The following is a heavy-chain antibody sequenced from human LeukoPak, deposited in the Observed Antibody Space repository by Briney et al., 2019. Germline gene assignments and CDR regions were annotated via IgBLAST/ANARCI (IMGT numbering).Heavy chain of an antibody. D-gene: IGHD2-2*02. CDR2: IIPIFGTA. CDR3: ARDPSDCSSTSCYTFLGWFDP. Sequence: GASVTVSCKASGGTFSSYAISWVRQAPGQGLEWMGGIIPIFGTANYAQKFQGRVTITADESTSTAYMELSSLRSEDTAVYYCARDPSDCSSTSCYTFLGWFDPWGQRTLVTVSS. V-gene: IGHV1-69*13. CDR1: GGTFSSYA. J-gene: IGHJ5*02.